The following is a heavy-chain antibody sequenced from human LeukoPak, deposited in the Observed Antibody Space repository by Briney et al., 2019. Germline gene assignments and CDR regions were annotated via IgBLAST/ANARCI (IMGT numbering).Heavy chain of an antibody. CDR3: TTVGSSGWFSFDY. Sequence: SETLSLTCTVSGGSIRNFFWSWIRQPAGKGLEWIGRIYATGTTNYNPSLKSRVTMSIDTSKNQFSLRVTSVTAADMAVYYCTTVGSSGWFSFDYWGQGSLVTVSS. J-gene: IGHJ4*02. V-gene: IGHV4-4*07. CDR1: GGSIRNFF. CDR2: IYATGTT. D-gene: IGHD6-19*01.